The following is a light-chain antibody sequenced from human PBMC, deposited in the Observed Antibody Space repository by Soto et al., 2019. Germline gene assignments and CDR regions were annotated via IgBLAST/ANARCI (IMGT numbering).Light chain of an antibody. CDR2: SNN. CDR1: NSNIGRNH. V-gene: IGLV1-44*01. CDR3: ATWDDSLYGMV. J-gene: IGLJ2*01. Sequence: QSVLTQPPSASGTPGQRVTISCSGSNSNIGRNHVNWYLQLPGTAPKLLIYSNNQRPSGVPYRVSGSKSGTSASLTISGLQYDDEADYYCATWDDSLYGMVFGGGTKLTVL.